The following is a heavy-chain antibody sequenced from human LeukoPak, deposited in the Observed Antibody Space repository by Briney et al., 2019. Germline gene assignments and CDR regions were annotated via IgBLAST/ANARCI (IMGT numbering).Heavy chain of an antibody. CDR2: ISWDGGST. J-gene: IGHJ4*02. D-gene: IGHD5-12*01. Sequence: GGSLRLSCAASGFTFDDYTMHWVRQAPGKGLEWVSLISWDGGSTYYADSVKGRFTISRDNSKNSLCLQMNSLGTEDTALYYCAKDIEWLRLGHGVDYWGQGTLVTVSS. CDR1: GFTFDDYT. V-gene: IGHV3-43*01. CDR3: AKDIEWLRLGHGVDY.